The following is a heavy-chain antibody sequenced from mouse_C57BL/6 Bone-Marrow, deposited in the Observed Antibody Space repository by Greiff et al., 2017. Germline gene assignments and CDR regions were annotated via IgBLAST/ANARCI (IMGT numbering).Heavy chain of an antibody. CDR2: IDPSDSYT. D-gene: IGHD1-1*01. CDR1: GYTFTSYW. J-gene: IGHJ2*01. V-gene: IGHV1-50*01. Sequence: QVQLQQPGAELVKPGASVKLSCKASGYTFTSYWMQWVNQRPGQGLEWIGEIDPSDSYTNYNQKFKGKATLTVDTSSSTAYMQLSSLTSEDSAVYYCARGSSYWGQGTTLTVSS. CDR3: ARGSSY.